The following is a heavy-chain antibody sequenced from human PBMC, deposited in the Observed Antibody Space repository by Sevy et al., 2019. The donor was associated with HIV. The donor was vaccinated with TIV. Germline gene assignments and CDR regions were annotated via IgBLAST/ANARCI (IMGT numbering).Heavy chain of an antibody. D-gene: IGHD3-22*01. Sequence: SETLSLTCTVSGGSISSGGYYGSWIRQHPGKGLEWIGYIYYSGSTYYNPSLKSRVTISVDTSKNQFSLKLSSVTAADTAVYYCARAGTRGSGYYYWGQGTLVTVSS. CDR1: GGSISSGGYY. J-gene: IGHJ4*02. CDR3: ARAGTRGSGYYY. V-gene: IGHV4-31*03. CDR2: IYYSGST.